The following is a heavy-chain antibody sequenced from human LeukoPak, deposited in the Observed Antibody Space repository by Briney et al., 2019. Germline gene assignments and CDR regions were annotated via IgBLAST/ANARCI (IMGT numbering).Heavy chain of an antibody. V-gene: IGHV3-11*01. J-gene: IGHJ6*02. CDR3: ARGYEYYYYYGMDV. Sequence: GGSLRLSCAASGFTFSDYYMSWIRQAPGKGLEWVSYISSSGSTIYYADFVKGRFTISRDNAKNSLYLQMNSLRAEDTAVYYCARGYEYYYYYGMDVWGQGTTVTVSS. CDR1: GFTFSDYY. CDR2: ISSSGSTI. D-gene: IGHD1-1*01.